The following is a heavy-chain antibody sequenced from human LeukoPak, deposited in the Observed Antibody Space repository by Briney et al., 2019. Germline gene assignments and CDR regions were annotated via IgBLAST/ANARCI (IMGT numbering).Heavy chain of an antibody. CDR3: ARDSDRDYYDILTGPLTGAEYFQH. V-gene: IGHV3-30-3*01. CDR1: GFALNSYS. J-gene: IGHJ1*01. D-gene: IGHD3-9*01. CDR2: ISYDGSNK. Sequence: GGSLRLSCAASGFALNSYSLTWVRQAPGKGLEWVAVISYDGSNKYYADSVKGRFTISRDNSKNTLYLQMNSLRAEDTAVYYCARDSDRDYYDILTGPLTGAEYFQHWGQGTLVTVSS.